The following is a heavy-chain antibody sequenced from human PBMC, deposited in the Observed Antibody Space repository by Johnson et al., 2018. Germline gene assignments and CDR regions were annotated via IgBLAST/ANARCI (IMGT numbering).Heavy chain of an antibody. J-gene: IGHJ6*03. V-gene: IGHV3-23*04. Sequence: EVQLVETGGGLVQPGGSLRLSCAASGFTFSNFAMTWVRQAPGKGLEWVSTISTGDGTTTQYADSVKGRFTISRDNSMNTGFLQMYSPRAAEPAVYYCAKPHWRGPLDYYYMDVWGKGTTVTVSS. D-gene: IGHD3-3*01. CDR2: ISTGDGTTT. CDR3: AKPHWRGPLDYYYMDV. CDR1: GFTFSNFA.